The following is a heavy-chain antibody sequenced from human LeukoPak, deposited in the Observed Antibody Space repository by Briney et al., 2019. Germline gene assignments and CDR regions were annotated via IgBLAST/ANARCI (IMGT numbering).Heavy chain of an antibody. V-gene: IGHV3-53*01. CDR1: GFTVSRSY. Sequence: PGGSLRLSCAASGFTVSRSYMSWVRQAPGKGLEWVSIIYSGGSTKYADSVKGRFTISRDNSKNTLYLQMNSLRAEDTAVYYCARDLTGSSYFDYWGQGTLVTVSA. CDR3: ARDLTGSSYFDY. CDR2: IYSGGST. D-gene: IGHD3-9*01. J-gene: IGHJ4*02.